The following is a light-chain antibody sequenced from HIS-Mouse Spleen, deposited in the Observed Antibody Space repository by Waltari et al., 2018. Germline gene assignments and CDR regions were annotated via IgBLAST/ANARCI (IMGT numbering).Light chain of an antibody. V-gene: IGLV3-19*01. CDR2: GKN. CDR1: SLRSYY. CDR3: NSRDSSGNHVV. J-gene: IGLJ2*01. Sequence: SSELTQDPAVSVALGQTVRITCQGDSLRSYYDSWYQQKPGQAPVLFIYGKNNRPSGIPDRFSGSSSGNTASLTITGAQAEDEADYYCNSRDSSGNHVVFGGGTKLTVL.